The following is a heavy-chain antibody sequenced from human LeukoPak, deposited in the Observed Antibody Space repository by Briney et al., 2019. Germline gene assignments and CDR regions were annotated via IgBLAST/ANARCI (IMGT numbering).Heavy chain of an antibody. CDR3: AADGRYSTTGDWFDP. J-gene: IGHJ5*02. V-gene: IGHV1-18*04. CDR2: ISAYNGNT. Sequence: ASVKVSCKASGYTFTGYYMHWVRQAPGQGLEWMGWISAYNGNTNYAQKLQGRVTMTTDTSTSTAYMELRSLRSDDTAVYYCAADGRYSTTGDWFDPWGQGTLVTVSS. CDR1: GYTFTGYY. D-gene: IGHD3-9*01.